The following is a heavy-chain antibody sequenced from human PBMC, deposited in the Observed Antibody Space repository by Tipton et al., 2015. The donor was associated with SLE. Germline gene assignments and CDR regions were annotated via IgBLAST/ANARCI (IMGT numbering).Heavy chain of an antibody. J-gene: IGHJ4*02. Sequence: GSLRLSCAASGFTFSSYEMNWVRQAPGKGLEWVSYISSSGSTIYYADSVKGRFTISRDNAKNSLYLQMNSLRAEDTAVYYCAREDYGGSFDYWGQGTLVNVSS. CDR1: GFTFSSYE. V-gene: IGHV3-48*03. CDR2: ISSSGSTI. D-gene: IGHD4-23*01. CDR3: AREDYGGSFDY.